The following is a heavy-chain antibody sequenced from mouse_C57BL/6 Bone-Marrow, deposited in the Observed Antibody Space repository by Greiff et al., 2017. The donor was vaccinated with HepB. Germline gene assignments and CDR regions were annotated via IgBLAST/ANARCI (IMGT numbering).Heavy chain of an antibody. J-gene: IGHJ4*01. V-gene: IGHV5-12*01. Sequence: EVKLMESGGGLVQPGGSLKLSCAASGFTFSDYYMYWVRQTPEKRLEWVAYISNGGGSTYYPDTVKGRFTISRDNAKNTLNLQMSRLKSEDTAMYYCARHRAVVAYYYAMDYWGQGTSVTVSS. CDR3: ARHRAVVAYYYAMDY. CDR1: GFTFSDYY. CDR2: ISNGGGST. D-gene: IGHD1-1*01.